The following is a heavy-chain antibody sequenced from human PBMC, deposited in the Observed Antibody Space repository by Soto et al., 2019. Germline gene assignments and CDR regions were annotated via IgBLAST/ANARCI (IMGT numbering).Heavy chain of an antibody. CDR3: AKVRYSSPIGYYYGMDV. D-gene: IGHD6-19*01. J-gene: IGHJ6*02. V-gene: IGHV1-69*01. CDR2: IIPIFGTA. Sequence: QAQLEQSGGEVKKPGSSVKVSCKASRVAFSKFIVTWVRQAPGLGLEWVGGIIPIFGTANYAQKVQGRVTITADESTSTSYMEVNNLRSEDTAVYYCAKVRYSSPIGYYYGMDVWGQGTTVTVSS. CDR1: RVAFSKFI.